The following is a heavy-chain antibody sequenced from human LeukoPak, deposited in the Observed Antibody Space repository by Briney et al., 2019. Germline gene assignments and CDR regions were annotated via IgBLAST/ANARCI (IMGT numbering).Heavy chain of an antibody. D-gene: IGHD3-22*01. CDR2: IYYSGST. V-gene: IGHV4-59*08. Sequence: SETLSLTCTVSGGSISSYYWSWIRQPPGKGLEWIGYIYYSGSTNYNPSLKSRVTLSVDTSKNQFSLKVNSVTAADTAVYYCARHAYNYDSSFDYWGQGTLVTVSS. CDR1: GGSISSYY. J-gene: IGHJ4*02. CDR3: ARHAYNYDSSFDY.